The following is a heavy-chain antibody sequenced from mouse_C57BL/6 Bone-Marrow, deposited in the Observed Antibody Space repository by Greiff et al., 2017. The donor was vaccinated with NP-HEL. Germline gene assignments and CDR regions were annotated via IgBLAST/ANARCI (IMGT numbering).Heavy chain of an antibody. CDR2: INPSTGGT. J-gene: IGHJ4*01. CDR1: GYSFTGYY. D-gene: IGHD1-1*01. CDR3: AKYYGSSPYYALDD. Sequence: VQLQQSGPELVKPGASVKISCKASGYSFTGYYMNWVKQSPEKSLEWIGEINPSTGGTTYNQKFKAKATLTVDKSSSTAYMQLKSLTSEDSAVYYCAKYYGSSPYYALDDWGQGTSVTVST. V-gene: IGHV1-42*01.